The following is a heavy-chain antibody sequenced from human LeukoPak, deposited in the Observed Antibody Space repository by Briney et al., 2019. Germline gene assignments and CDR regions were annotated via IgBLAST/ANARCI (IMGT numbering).Heavy chain of an antibody. CDR3: ARDRAFGGVIL. Sequence: GGSLRLSCAASGFTFSSYWMHWVRQAPGKGLVWVSRISTDGSSTSYADSVKGRFTISRDNAKNSLYLQMNSLRAEDTAVYYCARDRAFGGVILWGQGTLVTVSS. D-gene: IGHD3-16*01. CDR2: ISTDGSST. J-gene: IGHJ4*02. CDR1: GFTFSSYW. V-gene: IGHV3-74*01.